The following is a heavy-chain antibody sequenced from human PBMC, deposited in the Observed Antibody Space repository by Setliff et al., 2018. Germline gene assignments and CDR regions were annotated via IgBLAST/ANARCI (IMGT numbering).Heavy chain of an antibody. J-gene: IGHJ3*02. Sequence: GGSLRLSCSAFGFTFGDYYMSWIRQAPGKGLEWVSYISRGGNTIYYADSVKGRFTISRDNAKNSLYLQMNSLRAEDTAVYYCARGYPVTFDIWGQGTMVTVSS. CDR3: ARGYPVTFDI. V-gene: IGHV3-11*04. CDR2: ISRGGNTI. CDR1: GFTFGDYY. D-gene: IGHD1-1*01.